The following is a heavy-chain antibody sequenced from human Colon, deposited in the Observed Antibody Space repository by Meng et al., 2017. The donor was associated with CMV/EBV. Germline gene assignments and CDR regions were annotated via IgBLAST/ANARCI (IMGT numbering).Heavy chain of an antibody. Sequence: GASLKISCEASEINISDYFMSWIRQAPGKGLEWVSYISSGGSTMYYADSVKGRFTISRDNARNSVYLQMSSLRAEDTAVYYCAGYSGVADSADDFWGQGTLVTVSS. D-gene: IGHD3-10*01. CDR3: AGYSGVADSADDF. J-gene: IGHJ4*02. CDR1: EINISDYF. V-gene: IGHV3-11*01. CDR2: ISSGGSTM.